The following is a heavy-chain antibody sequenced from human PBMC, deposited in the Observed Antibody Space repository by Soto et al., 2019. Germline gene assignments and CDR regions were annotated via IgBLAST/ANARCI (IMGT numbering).Heavy chain of an antibody. D-gene: IGHD3-10*01. CDR3: ARRLWFGENYQVPDNWFDP. CDR1: GGSISSSNW. CDR2: IYHSGST. J-gene: IGHJ5*02. Sequence: SSETLSLTCAVSGGSISSSNWWGWVRQPPGKGLEWIGEIYHSGSTNYNPSLKSRVTISVDKSKNQFSLKLSSVTAADTAVYYCARRLWFGENYQVPDNWFDPWGQVTLVTVS. V-gene: IGHV4-4*02.